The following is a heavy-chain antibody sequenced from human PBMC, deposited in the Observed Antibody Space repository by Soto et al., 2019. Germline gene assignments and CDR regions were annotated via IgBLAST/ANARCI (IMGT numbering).Heavy chain of an antibody. J-gene: IGHJ4*02. CDR3: ARVEMATIFGY. CDR1: GGSVSSGSYY. D-gene: IGHD5-12*01. Sequence: SETLSLTRTVSGGSVSSGSYYWSWIRQPPGKGLEWIGYIYYSGSTNYNPSLKSRVTISVDTSKNQFSLKLSSVTAADTAVYYCARVEMATIFGYWGQGTLVTVSS. CDR2: IYYSGST. V-gene: IGHV4-61*01.